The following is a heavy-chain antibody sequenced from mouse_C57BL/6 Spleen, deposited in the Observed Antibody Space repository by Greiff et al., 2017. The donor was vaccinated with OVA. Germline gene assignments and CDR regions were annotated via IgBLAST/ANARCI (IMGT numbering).Heavy chain of an antibody. CDR2: ISSGGDYI. J-gene: IGHJ1*03. Sequence: EVQLVESGEGLVKPGGSLKLSCAASGFTFSSYAMSWVRQTPETRLEWVAYISSGGDYIDYADTVKGRFPISRDNAWNTQYLQMSSLKSENTAMYYCTRDRDCYYGYFDVWGTGTTVTVSS. CDR3: TRDRDCYYGYFDV. D-gene: IGHD2-14*01. V-gene: IGHV5-9-1*02. CDR1: GFTFSSYA.